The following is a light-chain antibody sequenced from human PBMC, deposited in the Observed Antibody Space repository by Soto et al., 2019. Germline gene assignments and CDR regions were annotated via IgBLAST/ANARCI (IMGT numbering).Light chain of an antibody. Sequence: EIVLPQSPATLSLSPGEKATLSCWASQSVSSYLAWYQQKPGQAPRLLIYDASNRATGIPARFSGSGSGTDFTLTISSLEPEDLAVYYCQQRSNWPGTFGQGTKVDIK. V-gene: IGKV3-11*01. J-gene: IGKJ1*01. CDR1: QSVSSY. CDR3: QQRSNWPGT. CDR2: DAS.